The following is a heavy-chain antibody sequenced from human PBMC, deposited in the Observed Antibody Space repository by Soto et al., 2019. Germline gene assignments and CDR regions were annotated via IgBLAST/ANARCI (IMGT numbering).Heavy chain of an antibody. J-gene: IGHJ4*02. CDR1: GYTFTSNW. CDR2: IYPSDSDT. D-gene: IGHD5-12*01. Sequence: GESLKISCKGSGYTFTSNWIAWVRQMPGKGLERMGIIYPSDSDTRYSPSFQDQVTISADKSISTAYLQWSSLKASDTAMYYCARGSGYHNYWGQGTLVTVSS. V-gene: IGHV5-51*01. CDR3: ARGSGYHNY.